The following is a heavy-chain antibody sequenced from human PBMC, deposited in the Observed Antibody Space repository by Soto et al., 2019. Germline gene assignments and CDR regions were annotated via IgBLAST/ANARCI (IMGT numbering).Heavy chain of an antibody. J-gene: IGHJ4*02. CDR2: IYYSGST. D-gene: IGHD6-19*01. CDR1: GGSISSSSYY. CDR3: ARRVAVAVPTENFDY. V-gene: IGHV4-39*01. Sequence: QLQLQESGPGLVKPSETLSLTCTVSGGSISSSSYYWGWIRQPPGKGLEWIGSIYYSGSTYYNPSLKSRVTISVDTSKNQFSLKLSSVTAADTAVYYCARRVAVAVPTENFDYWGQGTLVTVSS.